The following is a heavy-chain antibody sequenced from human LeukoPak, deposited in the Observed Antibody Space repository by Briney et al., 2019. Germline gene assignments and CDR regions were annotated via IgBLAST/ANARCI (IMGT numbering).Heavy chain of an antibody. CDR2: IKQDGSEK. J-gene: IGHJ4*02. V-gene: IGHV3-7*03. D-gene: IGHD3-10*01. CDR3: ARGHVLLWFGEFHY. Sequence: PGGSLRLSCAASGFTFSSYWMSWVRQAPGKGLEWVANIKQDGSEKYYVDSVKGRFTISRDNAKNSQYLQMNSLRAEDTAVYYCARGHVLLWFGEFHYWGQGTLVTVSS. CDR1: GFTFSSYW.